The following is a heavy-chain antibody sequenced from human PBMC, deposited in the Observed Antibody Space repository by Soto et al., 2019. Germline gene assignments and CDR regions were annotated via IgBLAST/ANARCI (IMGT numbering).Heavy chain of an antibody. CDR1: GAPTSSNN. D-gene: IGHD3-10*01. CDR2: IYYRGST. Sequence: QVQLRKWGPGLVNLSETLSLPCMVFGAPTSSNNWAWIGNPQGRGLEGFGYIYYRGSTNYNPSLKIRFTISVDTSKNPSSLKLSSVTAADTAVYYCARGDPLLWFGEKVYYGMDAWGQGTTVTVSS. CDR3: ARGDPLLWFGEKVYYGMDA. V-gene: IGHV4-59*13. J-gene: IGHJ6*02.